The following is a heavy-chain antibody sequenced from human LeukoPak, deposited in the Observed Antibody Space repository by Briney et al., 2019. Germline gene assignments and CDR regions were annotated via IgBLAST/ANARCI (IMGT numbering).Heavy chain of an antibody. CDR2: ISSSSSYI. CDR3: ARDHSYCSSTSCYFHDAFDI. V-gene: IGHV3-21*01. D-gene: IGHD2-2*01. Sequence: GGSLRLSCAASGFTFSSYSMNWVRQAPGKGLEWVSSISSSSSYIYYADSVKGRFTISRDNAKNSLYLQMNGLRAEDTAVYYCARDHSYCSSTSCYFHDAFDIWGQGTMVTVSS. J-gene: IGHJ3*02. CDR1: GFTFSSYS.